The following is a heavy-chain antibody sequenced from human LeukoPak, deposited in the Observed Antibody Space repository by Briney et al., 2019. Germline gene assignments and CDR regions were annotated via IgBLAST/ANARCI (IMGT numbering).Heavy chain of an antibody. Sequence: PGGSLRLSCAASGFTFSSYAMHWVRQAPGKGLEWVAVISYDGSNKYYADSVKGRFTISRDNSKNTLYLQMNSLRAEDTAVYYCARDVWEQLWLPGLDYWGQGTLVTVSS. CDR1: GFTFSSYA. CDR3: ARDVWEQLWLPGLDY. J-gene: IGHJ4*02. D-gene: IGHD5-18*01. V-gene: IGHV3-30*04. CDR2: ISYDGSNK.